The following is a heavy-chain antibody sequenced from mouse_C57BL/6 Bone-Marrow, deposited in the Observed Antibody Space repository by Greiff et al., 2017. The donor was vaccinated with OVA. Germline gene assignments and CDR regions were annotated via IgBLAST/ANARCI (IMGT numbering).Heavy chain of an antibody. V-gene: IGHV1-15*01. Sequence: VQLQESGAELVRPGASVTLSCKASGYTFTDYEMHWVKQTPVHGLEWIGAIDPETGGTAYNQKFKGKAILTADKSSSNAYMELRSLTSEDAAVYYCTGGDSNYYAMDYWGQGTAVTVTS. J-gene: IGHJ4*01. D-gene: IGHD2-5*01. CDR1: GYTFTDYE. CDR2: IDPETGGT. CDR3: TGGDSNYYAMDY.